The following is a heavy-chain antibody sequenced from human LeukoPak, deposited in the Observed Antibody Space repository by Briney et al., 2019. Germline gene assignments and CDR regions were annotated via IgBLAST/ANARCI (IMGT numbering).Heavy chain of an antibody. V-gene: IGHV3-23*01. CDR2: ISGSGSST. Sequence: GGSLRLSCAASGFTFSSYAMSWVRQAPGKGLEWVSAISGSGSSTYYADSVKGRFTISRDNSKNTLYLQMNSLRAEDTAVYYCAKDHYYDSSGPGGYWGQGTLVTVSS. CDR3: AKDHYYDSSGPGGY. D-gene: IGHD3-22*01. CDR1: GFTFSSYA. J-gene: IGHJ4*02.